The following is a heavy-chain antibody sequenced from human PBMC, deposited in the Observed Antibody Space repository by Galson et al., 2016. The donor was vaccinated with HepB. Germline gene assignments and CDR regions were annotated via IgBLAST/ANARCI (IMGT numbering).Heavy chain of an antibody. J-gene: IGHJ4*02. Sequence: QSGAEVKKPGESLKISCKGSGYSFTNYWIGWVRQMPGKGLEWMGIIYPGDSDTRYSPSFQGLVTISVDKSISTAYLQWSSLKASDTAMYYCATPSPLAPSWYTTLAAYWGQGTLVTVSS. CDR2: IYPGDSDT. D-gene: IGHD2/OR15-2a*01. CDR1: GYSFTNYW. V-gene: IGHV5-51*01. CDR3: ATPSPLAPSWYTTLAAY.